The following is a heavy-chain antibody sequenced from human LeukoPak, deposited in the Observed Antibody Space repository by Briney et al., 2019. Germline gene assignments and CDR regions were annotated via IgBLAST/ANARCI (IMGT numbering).Heavy chain of an antibody. V-gene: IGHV4-34*01. D-gene: IGHD6-19*01. J-gene: IGHJ3*02. Sequence: MSSETLSLTCAVYGGSFSGYYWSWIRQPPGKGLEWIGEINHSGSTNYNPSLKSRVTISVDTSKNQFSLKLSSVTAADTAVYYCARQDRSSGWYRPAAIDIWGQGTVVTVSS. CDR1: GGSFSGYY. CDR3: ARQDRSSGWYRPAAIDI. CDR2: INHSGST.